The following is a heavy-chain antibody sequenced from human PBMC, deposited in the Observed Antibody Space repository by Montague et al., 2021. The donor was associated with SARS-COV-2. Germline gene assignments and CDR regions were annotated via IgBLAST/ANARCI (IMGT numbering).Heavy chain of an antibody. D-gene: IGHD6-13*01. CDR1: EFTFSSYA. CDR3: AKAALGSSSYFDY. CDR2: ISGSGGRT. V-gene: IGHV3-23*01. J-gene: IGHJ4*02. Sequence: SLRLSCAASEFTFSSYAMSWARQAPGKGLEWVSAISGSGGRTYYADSVKGRFTLSRDNSKNTLYLQMNSLRAEDTAVYYCAKAALGSSSYFDYWGQGTLVTGSS.